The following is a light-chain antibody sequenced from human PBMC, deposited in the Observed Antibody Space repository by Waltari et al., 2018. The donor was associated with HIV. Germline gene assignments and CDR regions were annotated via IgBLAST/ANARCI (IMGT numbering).Light chain of an antibody. Sequence: ELPQPPSVPVSPGQTPRTTGSGTAFPRTYAIWYQPQSGQAPVLVIFEDSKRPSGIPERFSGSSSGTMATWTISGAQVEDEADYYCYSTDRSGNPLFGGGTKLTGL. CDR3: YSTDRSGNPL. CDR1: AFPRTY. V-gene: IGLV3-10*01. CDR2: EDS. J-gene: IGLJ2*01.